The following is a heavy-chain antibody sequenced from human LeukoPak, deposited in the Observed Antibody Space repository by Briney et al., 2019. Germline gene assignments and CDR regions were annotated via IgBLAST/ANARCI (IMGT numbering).Heavy chain of an antibody. CDR3: ARRRAVGGSNTHYNWFDP. D-gene: IGHD2/OR15-2a*01. V-gene: IGHV4-59*08. CDR1: GGSINDYY. J-gene: IGHJ5*02. Sequence: SETLSLTCTASGGSINDYYWGSVPQPPGKGLEWIGYIYYSGSTKYNPSLKSRVTISVDTSKNQFSLKLSSVTAADTAVYYCARRRAVGGSNTHYNWFDPWGQGTLVTVSS. CDR2: IYYSGST.